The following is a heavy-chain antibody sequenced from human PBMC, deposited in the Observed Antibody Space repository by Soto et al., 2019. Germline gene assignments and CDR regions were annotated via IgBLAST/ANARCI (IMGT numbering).Heavy chain of an antibody. J-gene: IGHJ5*02. D-gene: IGHD4-17*01. V-gene: IGHV1-18*01. CDR2: ISVYNGNT. CDR3: ARAGIGDPNRFDP. CDR1: GYRFTSYG. Sequence: QVQLVQSGAEVKKPGASVKVSCKASGYRFTSYGISWVRQAPGQGLEWMGWISVYNGNTNYAQKFQGRVNMTTDTTTRTDYKEVRSLRSGETAGYYRARAGIGDPNRFDPWGQGTLVTVSS.